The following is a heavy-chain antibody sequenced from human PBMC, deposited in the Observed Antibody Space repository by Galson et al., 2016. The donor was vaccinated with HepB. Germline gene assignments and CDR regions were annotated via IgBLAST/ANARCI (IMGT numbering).Heavy chain of an antibody. Sequence: SVKVSCKASGGTFSHSVFSWVRQAPGQGLEWMGGIIPIYGPANYAQKFQGRVTITADDSTRTAYMELRSLRSDDTAVYYCARADSWLVTDDYYHTMDVWGQGILITVSS. CDR2: IIPIYGPA. CDR1: GGTFSHSV. V-gene: IGHV1-69*13. D-gene: IGHD6-19*01. J-gene: IGHJ4*02. CDR3: ARADSWLVTDDYYHTMDV.